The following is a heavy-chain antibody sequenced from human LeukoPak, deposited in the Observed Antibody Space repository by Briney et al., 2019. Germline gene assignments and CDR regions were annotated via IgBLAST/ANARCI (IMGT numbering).Heavy chain of an antibody. Sequence: WASVKVSCKASVGTFSSYAISWVRQAPGQGLEWMGGIIPIFGTANYAQTFQGRVTITTDESTTTAYMELSSLRSEDTAVYYCARSGVGSGSYVDYWGQGTLVTVSS. J-gene: IGHJ4*02. CDR1: VGTFSSYA. D-gene: IGHD3-10*01. CDR3: ARSGVGSGSYVDY. V-gene: IGHV1-69*05. CDR2: IIPIFGTA.